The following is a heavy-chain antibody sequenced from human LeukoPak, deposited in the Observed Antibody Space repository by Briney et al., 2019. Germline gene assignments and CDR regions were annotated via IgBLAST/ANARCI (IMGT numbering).Heavy chain of an antibody. CDR1: DFSVTGKY. CDR2: IYGGGTT. V-gene: IGHV3-53*01. J-gene: IGHJ3*02. Sequence: GGSLRLSCAASDFSVTGKYMTWVRQAPGKGLEWVSGIYGGGTTYYADSVKGRFTISRDNSKNTLYVQMNSLRAEDTAVYYCAKDQGYSSAWYSRDGFDMWGQGTMVTVSS. CDR3: AKDQGYSSAWYSRDGFDM. D-gene: IGHD6-19*01.